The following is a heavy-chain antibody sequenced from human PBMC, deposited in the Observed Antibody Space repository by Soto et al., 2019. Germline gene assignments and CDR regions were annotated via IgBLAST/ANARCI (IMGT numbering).Heavy chain of an antibody. Sequence: QVQLQESGPGLVKPSETLSLTCTVSGGSISSYYWSWIRQPPGKGLEWIGYIYYSGSTNYNPSLKSRVTISVDTSKNQFSLKRSSVTAADTAVYYCARDSGYCSGGSCYPNWFDPWGQGTLVTVSS. CDR2: IYYSGST. J-gene: IGHJ5*02. CDR3: ARDSGYCSGGSCYPNWFDP. V-gene: IGHV4-59*01. D-gene: IGHD2-15*01. CDR1: GGSISSYY.